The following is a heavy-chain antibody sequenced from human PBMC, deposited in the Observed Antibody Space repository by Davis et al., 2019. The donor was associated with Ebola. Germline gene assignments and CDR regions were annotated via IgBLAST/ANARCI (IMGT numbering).Heavy chain of an antibody. V-gene: IGHV3-74*01. J-gene: IGHJ6*02. CDR1: GFTFSNAW. CDR3: ARGIPYCTGGVCYSLAGMDV. D-gene: IGHD2-8*02. CDR2: INSDGSST. Sequence: GESLKISCAASGFTFSNAWMNWVRQAPGKGLVWVSRINSDGSSTSYADSVKGRFTISRDNAKNTLYLQMNSLRAEDTAVYYCARGIPYCTGGVCYSLAGMDVWGQGTTVTVSS.